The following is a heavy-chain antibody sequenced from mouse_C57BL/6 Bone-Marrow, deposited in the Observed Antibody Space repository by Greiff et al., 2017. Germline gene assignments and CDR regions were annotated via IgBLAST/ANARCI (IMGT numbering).Heavy chain of an antibody. J-gene: IGHJ4*01. CDR3: ARITTVVAHYAMDY. D-gene: IGHD1-1*01. V-gene: IGHV5-6*01. Sequence: EVQRVESGGDLVKPGGSLKLSCAASGFTFSSYGMSWVRQTPDKRLEWVATISRGGSYTYYPDSVKGRFTISRDNAKNTLYLQMSSLKSEDAAMYYCARITTVVAHYAMDYWGQGTSVTVSS. CDR1: GFTFSSYG. CDR2: ISRGGSYT.